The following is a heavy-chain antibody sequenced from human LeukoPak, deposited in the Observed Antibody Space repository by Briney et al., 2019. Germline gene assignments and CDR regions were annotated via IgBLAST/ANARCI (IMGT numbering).Heavy chain of an antibody. CDR1: GYTFTSYG. CDR3: ARDRVTIFSPDYYYYGMDV. CDR2: ISAYNGNT. V-gene: IGHV1-18*01. Sequence: ASVKVSCKASGYTFTSYGISWVRQAPGQGLEWMGWISAYNGNTNYAQKVQGRVTMTTDTSKSTDHMELRSLRSDHTAVYYCARDRVTIFSPDYYYYGMDVWGQGTTVTVSS. J-gene: IGHJ6*02. D-gene: IGHD3-9*01.